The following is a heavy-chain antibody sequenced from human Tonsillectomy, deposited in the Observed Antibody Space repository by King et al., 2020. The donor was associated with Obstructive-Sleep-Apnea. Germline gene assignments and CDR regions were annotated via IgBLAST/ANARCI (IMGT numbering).Heavy chain of an antibody. CDR3: ARGSAAVTMIVVVIAEGFDY. CDR2: INHSGST. J-gene: IGHJ4*02. D-gene: IGHD3-22*01. Sequence: VQLQQWGAGLLKPSETLSLTCAVYGGSFSGYYWSWIRQPPGKGLEWIGEINHSGSTNYNPSLKSRVTISVDTSKNQFSLKLSSVTAADTAVYYCARGSAAVTMIVVVIAEGFDYWGQGTLVTVSS. CDR1: GGSFSGYY. V-gene: IGHV4-34*01.